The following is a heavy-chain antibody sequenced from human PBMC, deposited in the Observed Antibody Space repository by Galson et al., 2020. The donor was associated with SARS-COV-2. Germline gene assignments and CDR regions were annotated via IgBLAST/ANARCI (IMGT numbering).Heavy chain of an antibody. V-gene: IGHV3-23*01. CDR2: IGGGGT. CDR3: AKGLFTYDY. CDR1: GFTFTSYA. J-gene: IGHJ4*02. D-gene: IGHD3-16*01. Sequence: GESLKISCAASGFTFTSYAMTWLRQAPGKGLEWVSTIGGGGTYYADSVKGRFTISRDISKSTLYLQVNSLRAEDTAIYYCAKGLFTYDYWGQGTLVTASS.